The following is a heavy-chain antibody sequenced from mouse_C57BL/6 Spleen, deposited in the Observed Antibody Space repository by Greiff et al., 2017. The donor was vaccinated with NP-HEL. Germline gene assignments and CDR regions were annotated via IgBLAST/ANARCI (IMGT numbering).Heavy chain of an antibody. V-gene: IGHV1-55*01. Sequence: QVQLQQSGAELVKPGASVKMSCKASGYTFTSYWITWVKQRPGQGLEWIGDIYPGSGSTNYNEKFKSKATLTVDTSSSTAYMQLSSLTSEDSAVYYCARRGDYYGSRGDWYFDVWGTGTTVTVSS. CDR1: GYTFTSYW. J-gene: IGHJ1*03. CDR3: ARRGDYYGSRGDWYFDV. D-gene: IGHD1-1*01. CDR2: IYPGSGST.